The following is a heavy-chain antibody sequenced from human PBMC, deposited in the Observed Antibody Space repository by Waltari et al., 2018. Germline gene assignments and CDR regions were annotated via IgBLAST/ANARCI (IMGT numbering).Heavy chain of an antibody. CDR2: IYHSGST. V-gene: IGHV4-38-2*01. J-gene: IGHJ4*02. CDR1: GYSISSGYY. Sequence: QVQLQESGPGLVKPSETLSLTCAVSGYSISSGYYWGWIRQPPGKGLEWIGSIYHSGSTYYNPSLKSRVTISVDPSKNQFSLKLSSVTAADTAVYYCARAEEDRTEGYSGYELDYWGQGTLVTVSS. D-gene: IGHD5-12*01. CDR3: ARAEEDRTEGYSGYELDY.